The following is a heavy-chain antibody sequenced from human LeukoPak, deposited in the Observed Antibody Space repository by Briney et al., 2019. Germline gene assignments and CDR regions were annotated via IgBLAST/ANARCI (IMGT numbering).Heavy chain of an antibody. J-gene: IGHJ5*02. Sequence: PGGSLRLSCAASRFTFSGYAMYWVRQAPGKGLEWVSCIDAGGVNTYYADSVTGRFTISRDNSKNTLYLQMSSLRAEDTAVYYCAKGSGSGWYGWFDPWGQGTLVTVSS. CDR3: AKGSGSGWYGWFDP. CDR2: IDAGGVNT. CDR1: RFTFSGYA. D-gene: IGHD6-19*01. V-gene: IGHV3-23*01.